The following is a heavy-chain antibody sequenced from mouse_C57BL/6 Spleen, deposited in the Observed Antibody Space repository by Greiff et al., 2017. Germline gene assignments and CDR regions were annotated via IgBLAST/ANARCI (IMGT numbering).Heavy chain of an antibody. V-gene: IGHV14-2*01. CDR1: GFNITDYY. J-gene: IGHJ2*01. Sequence: VHVKQSGAELVKPGASVKLSCTASGFNITDYYMHWVKQRTEQGLEWIGRIDPEDGETKYAPKFQGKATITADTSSNTAYLQLSSLTSEDAAVYYCARGMNYGDYDFDYWGQGTTLTVSS. CDR2: IDPEDGET. D-gene: IGHD2-13*01. CDR3: ARGMNYGDYDFDY.